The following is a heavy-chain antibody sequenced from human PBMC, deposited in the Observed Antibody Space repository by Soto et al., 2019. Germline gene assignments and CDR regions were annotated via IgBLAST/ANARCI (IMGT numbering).Heavy chain of an antibody. CDR1: GFTFSSYA. D-gene: IGHD1-26*01. CDR2: ISGSGGST. J-gene: IGHJ4*02. CDR3: ARRGSGSYYDY. V-gene: IGHV3-23*01. Sequence: EVQLLESGGGLVQPGGSLRLSCAASGFTFSSYAMRWFRQAPVKGLEWVSAISGSGGSTYYADSVKGRFTIARDNPKNTLYLQMNSLRAEDTAVYHCARRGSGSYYDYWVQGTLVTVSS.